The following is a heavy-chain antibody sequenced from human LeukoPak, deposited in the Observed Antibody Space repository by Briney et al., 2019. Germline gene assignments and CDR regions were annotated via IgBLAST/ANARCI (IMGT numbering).Heavy chain of an antibody. CDR2: INPSGGST. V-gene: IGHV1-46*03. D-gene: IGHD2-2*01. J-gene: IGHJ4*01. CDR1: GYTFTSYY. CDR3: ARAYCSSTSCYYYFDY. Sequence: ASVKVSCKASGYTFTSYYMHWVRQAPGQGLEWMGIINPSGGSTSYAQKFQGRVTMTRDTSTSTVYMELSSLRSEDTAVYYCARAYCSSTSCYYYFDYWGQEPWSPSPQ.